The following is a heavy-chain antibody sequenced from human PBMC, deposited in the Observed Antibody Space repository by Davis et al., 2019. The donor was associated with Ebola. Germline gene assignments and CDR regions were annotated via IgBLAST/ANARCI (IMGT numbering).Heavy chain of an antibody. V-gene: IGHV1-24*01. CDR2: FDPEDGET. J-gene: IGHJ6*02. CDR1: GYTLTELS. D-gene: IGHD6-19*01. Sequence: ASVKVSCKVSGYTLTELSMHWVRQAPGKGLEWMGGFDPEDGETIYAQKFQGRVTMTEDTSTDTAYMELRSLRSDDTAVYYCARDRVYVAVAGLVDYYYYYGMDVWGQGTTVTVSS. CDR3: ARDRVYVAVAGLVDYYYYYGMDV.